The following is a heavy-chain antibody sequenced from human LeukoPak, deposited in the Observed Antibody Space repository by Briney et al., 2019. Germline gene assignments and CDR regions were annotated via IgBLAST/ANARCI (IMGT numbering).Heavy chain of an antibody. V-gene: IGHV5-51*01. CDR1: GYSFTSYW. J-gene: IGHJ6*03. CDR2: IYPGDSDT. Sequence: GESLKISCKGSGYSFTSYWIGWVRQMPGKGLEWMGIIYPGDSDTRYSPSFQGKVTISADKSISTAYLQWSSLKASDTAMYYCARHVIAVAGKNYYYYMDVWGKGTTVTVSS. D-gene: IGHD6-19*01. CDR3: ARHVIAVAGKNYYYYMDV.